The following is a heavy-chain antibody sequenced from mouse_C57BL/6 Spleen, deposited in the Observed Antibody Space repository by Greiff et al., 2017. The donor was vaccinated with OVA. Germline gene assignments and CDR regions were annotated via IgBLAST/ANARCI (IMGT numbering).Heavy chain of an antibody. Sequence: QVQLQQPGAELVKPGASVKLSCKASGYTFTSYWMHWVKQMPGQGLEWIGMIHPNSGSTNYNEKFKSKATLTVDKSSSTAYMQLSSLTSEDSAVYYWAREGYDYDVAMDYWGQGTSVTVSS. CDR1: GYTFTSYW. V-gene: IGHV1-64*01. CDR3: AREGYDYDVAMDY. J-gene: IGHJ4*01. CDR2: IHPNSGST. D-gene: IGHD2-4*01.